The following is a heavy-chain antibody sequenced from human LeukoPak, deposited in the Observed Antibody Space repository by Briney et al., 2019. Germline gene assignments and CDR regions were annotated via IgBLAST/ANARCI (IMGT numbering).Heavy chain of an antibody. V-gene: IGHV4-4*07. CDR1: GGSISGYF. CDR3: ARDGNVERPYDS. J-gene: IGHJ4*02. D-gene: IGHD1-26*01. CDR2: IHPSGSS. Sequence: SETLSLTRTVSGGSISGYFWRWIRQPAGKGLEGIGRIHPSGSSNYNPSLKSRLTMSVDTSKNQFSLNLSSVTAADTAVYFCARDGNVERPYDSWGQGTLVTVSP.